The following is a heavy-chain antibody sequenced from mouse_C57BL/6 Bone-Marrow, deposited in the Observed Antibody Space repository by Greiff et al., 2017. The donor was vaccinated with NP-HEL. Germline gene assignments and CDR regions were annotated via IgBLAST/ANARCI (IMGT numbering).Heavy chain of an antibody. J-gene: IGHJ4*01. CDR1: GFTFSSYG. CDR2: ISSGGSYT. V-gene: IGHV5-6*01. D-gene: IGHD2-3*01. CDR3: ARHRWLLKNYAMDY. Sequence: EVQVVESGGDLVKPGGSLKLSCAASGFTFSSYGMSWVRQTPDKRLEWVATISSGGSYTYSPDSVKGRFTISRDNAKNTLYLQMSSLKSEDTSMYYCARHRWLLKNYAMDYWGQGTSVTVSS.